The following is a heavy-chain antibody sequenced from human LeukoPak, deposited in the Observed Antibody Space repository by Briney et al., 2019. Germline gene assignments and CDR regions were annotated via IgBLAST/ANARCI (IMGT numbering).Heavy chain of an antibody. V-gene: IGHV3-30*03. CDR1: GFIFSIYG. CDR2: MAADGSNI. CDR3: ARDGGLAAAGIFYYFDY. D-gene: IGHD6-13*01. J-gene: IGHJ4*02. Sequence: GGSLRLSCAASGFIFSIYGMHWVRQAPGKGLEWVAFMAADGSNIYYADSVKGRFTISRDNSKNTLYLQMNSLRAEDTAVYYCARDGGLAAAGIFYYFDYWGQGTLVTVSS.